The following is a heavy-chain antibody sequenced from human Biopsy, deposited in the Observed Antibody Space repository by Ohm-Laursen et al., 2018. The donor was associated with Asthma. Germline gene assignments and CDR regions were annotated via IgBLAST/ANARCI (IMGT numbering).Heavy chain of an antibody. CDR2: VNTGNGDT. Sequence: GSSVKVSCKASGYNFISFAIHWVRQAPRQRLEWMGWVNTGNGDTKYSQKFQGRVTITRDTSASTAYMELRSLRSEDTATYCCARTYYDFLTGQVKDVFGVWGQGTMVTVSS. D-gene: IGHD3-9*01. CDR3: ARTYYDFLTGQVKDVFGV. V-gene: IGHV1-3*04. J-gene: IGHJ3*01. CDR1: GYNFISFA.